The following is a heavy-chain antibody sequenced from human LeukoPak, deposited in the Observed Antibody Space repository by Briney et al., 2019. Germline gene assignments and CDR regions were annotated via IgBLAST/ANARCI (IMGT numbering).Heavy chain of an antibody. D-gene: IGHD3-3*01. V-gene: IGHV3-23*01. CDR3: AKDILRFLEWLPAERGFDY. CDR2: ISGSGGST. CDR1: GFTFSSYA. Sequence: GGFLRLSCAASGFTFSSYAMSWVRQAPGKGLEWVSAISGSGGSTYYADSVKGRFTISRDNSKNTLYLQMNSLRAEDTAVYYCAKDILRFLEWLPAERGFDYWGQGTLVTVSS. J-gene: IGHJ4*02.